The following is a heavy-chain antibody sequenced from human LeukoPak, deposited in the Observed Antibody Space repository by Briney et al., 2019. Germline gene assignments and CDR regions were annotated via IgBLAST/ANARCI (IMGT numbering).Heavy chain of an antibody. J-gene: IGHJ4*02. CDR1: GGSFSGYY. V-gene: IGHV4-34*01. CDR2: INHSGST. D-gene: IGHD1-26*01. CDR3: ARRRGSGSYYRIDY. Sequence: SETLSLTCAVYGGSFSGYYWSWIRQPPGKGLEWIGEINHSGSTNYNPSLKSRVTISVDTSKNQFSLKLSSVTAADTAVYYCARRRGSGSYYRIDYWGQGTLVTVSS.